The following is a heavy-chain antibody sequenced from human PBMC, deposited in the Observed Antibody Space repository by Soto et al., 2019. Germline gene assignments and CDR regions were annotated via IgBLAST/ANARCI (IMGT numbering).Heavy chain of an antibody. D-gene: IGHD3-9*01. CDR2: IYYSGST. CDR1: GGSISSYY. J-gene: IGHJ6*03. Sequence: SETLSLTCTVSGGSISSYYWSWIRQPPGKGLEWIGYIYYSGSTNYNPSLKSRVTISVDTSKNQFSLKLSSVTAADTAVYYCARGGYDILTGKLYYYYMDVWGKGTTVTVSS. CDR3: ARGGYDILTGKLYYYYMDV. V-gene: IGHV4-59*01.